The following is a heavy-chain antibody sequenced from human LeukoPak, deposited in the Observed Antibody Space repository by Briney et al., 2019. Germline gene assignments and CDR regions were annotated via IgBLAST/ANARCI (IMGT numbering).Heavy chain of an antibody. CDR2: IQFDADNL. CDR1: GFPFISYG. V-gene: IGHV3-30*02. CDR3: HRGGCIKIAEVIGTTKYFDY. D-gene: IGHD3-22*01. Sequence: QPGGSLRLSCAASGFPFISYGMQCVRQAPGKGLEWLAFIQFDADNLYYADSLKGRFTISRDNSKNTVYLQMNYLRPEDTAVYYGHRGGCIKIAEVIGTTKYFDYWGQGTLVTVSS. J-gene: IGHJ4*02.